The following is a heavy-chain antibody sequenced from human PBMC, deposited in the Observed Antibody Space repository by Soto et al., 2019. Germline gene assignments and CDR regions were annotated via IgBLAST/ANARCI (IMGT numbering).Heavy chain of an antibody. J-gene: IGHJ5*02. V-gene: IGHV3-30*18. CDR3: AKVSVAAAGTTNWVDP. D-gene: IGHD6-13*01. CDR1: GFTFSSYG. Sequence: PGGSLRLSCAASGFTFSSYGMHWVRQAPGKGLEWVAVISYDGSNKYYADSVKGRFTISRDNSKNTLYLQMNSLRAEDTAVYYCAKVSVAAAGTTNWVDPWGQGTLVTLSS. CDR2: ISYDGSNK.